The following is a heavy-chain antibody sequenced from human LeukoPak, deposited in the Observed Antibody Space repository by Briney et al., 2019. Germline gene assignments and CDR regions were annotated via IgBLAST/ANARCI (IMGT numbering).Heavy chain of an antibody. CDR3: ARRRLGYYFDY. J-gene: IGHJ4*02. D-gene: IGHD5-24*01. Sequence: PSETLSLSCGVYGLSFSGYYWSWIRPPPGKGLEWNGEINPRGSTNYNPSLKSRVTLSADTSKNRFPLTLNSVTDADTAVYYCARRRLGYYFDYWGQGTLVTVSS. CDR2: INPRGST. V-gene: IGHV4-34*01. CDR1: GLSFSGYY.